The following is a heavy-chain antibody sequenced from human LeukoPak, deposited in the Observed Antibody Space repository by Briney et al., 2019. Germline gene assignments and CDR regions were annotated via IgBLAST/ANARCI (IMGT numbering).Heavy chain of an antibody. V-gene: IGHV3-30*03. CDR1: GFTLSSYG. D-gene: IGHD2-8*01. CDR2: ISYDGGHT. Sequence: PGGSLRLSCAASGFTLSSYGMNWVRQAPGKGLEWVAVISYDGGHTYYADSVKGRFTISRDNSKNTLYLQMNSLRTEDTAVYYCAIPVPPNDTNGRDMICDCWGQGTLVTVSS. J-gene: IGHJ4*02. CDR3: AIPVPPNDTNGRDMICDC.